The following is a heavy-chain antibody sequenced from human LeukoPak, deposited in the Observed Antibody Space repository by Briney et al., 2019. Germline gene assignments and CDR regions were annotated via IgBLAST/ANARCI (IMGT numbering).Heavy chain of an antibody. V-gene: IGHV1-3*01. D-gene: IGHD1-26*01. J-gene: IGHJ3*02. CDR1: GYTFTSYA. Sequence: GASVTVSCTASGYTFTSYAMHWVRQAPGQRLEWMGWINAGNGNTKYSQKFQGRVTITRDTSASTAYMELSSLRSEDTAVYYCARDWHSGSYPDAFDIWGQGTMVTVSS. CDR2: INAGNGNT. CDR3: ARDWHSGSYPDAFDI.